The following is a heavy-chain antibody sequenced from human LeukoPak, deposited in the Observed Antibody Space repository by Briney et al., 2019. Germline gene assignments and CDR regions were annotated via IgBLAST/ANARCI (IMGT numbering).Heavy chain of an antibody. CDR2: ISYDGSNK. D-gene: IGHD3-3*01. V-gene: IGHV3-30-3*01. CDR1: GFTFSSYA. Sequence: GRSLRLSCAAPGFTFSSYAMHWVRQAPGKGLEWVAVISYDGSNKYYADSVKGRFTISRDNSKNTLYLQMNSLRAGDTAVYYCARASLLRFLEGNWFDPWGQGTLVTVSS. J-gene: IGHJ5*02. CDR3: ARASLLRFLEGNWFDP.